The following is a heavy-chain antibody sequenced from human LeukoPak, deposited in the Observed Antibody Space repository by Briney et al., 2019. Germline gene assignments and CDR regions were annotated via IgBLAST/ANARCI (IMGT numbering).Heavy chain of an antibody. D-gene: IGHD3-10*01. CDR2: IKQDGSEK. Sequence: GGSLRLSCAASGFTFSSYWMSWVRQAPGKGLEWVANIKQDGSEKYYVDSVKGRFTISRDNAKNSLYLQMSSLRADDTAVYYCARDRVVSGRFGEVASWGQGTLVTVSS. CDR3: ARDRVVSGRFGEVAS. V-gene: IGHV3-7*01. J-gene: IGHJ5*01. CDR1: GFTFSSYW.